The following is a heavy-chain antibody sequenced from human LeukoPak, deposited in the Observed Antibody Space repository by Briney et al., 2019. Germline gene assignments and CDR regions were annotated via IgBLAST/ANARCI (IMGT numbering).Heavy chain of an antibody. Sequence: SETLSLTCAVYGGSFSGYYWSWIRQPPGKGLGWIGEINHSGSTNYNPSLKSRVTISVDTSKNQFSLKLSSVTAADTAVYYCARGSWGPIVLMVYARGYFDYWGQGTLVTVSS. CDR2: INHSGST. D-gene: IGHD2-8*01. J-gene: IGHJ4*02. CDR1: GGSFSGYY. V-gene: IGHV4-34*01. CDR3: ARGSWGPIVLMVYARGYFDY.